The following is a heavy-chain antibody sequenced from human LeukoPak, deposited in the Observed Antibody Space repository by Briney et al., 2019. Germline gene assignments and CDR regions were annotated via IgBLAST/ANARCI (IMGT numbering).Heavy chain of an antibody. CDR1: GFTVINNY. D-gene: IGHD3-22*01. J-gene: IGHJ4*02. Sequence: GGSLRLSCVVSGFTVINNYMSWVRQAPGKGLEWVPVIYSDGSTYYTDSVKGRFTVSRDNSRNTLFLQMNSLRADDTAVYYCARDGSDYYDKRVPPGIDWGQGTLVTVSS. CDR3: ARDGSDYYDKRVPPGID. V-gene: IGHV3-53*01. CDR2: IYSDGST.